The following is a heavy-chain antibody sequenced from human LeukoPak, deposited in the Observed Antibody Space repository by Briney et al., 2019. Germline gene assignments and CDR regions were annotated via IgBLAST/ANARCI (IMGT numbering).Heavy chain of an antibody. D-gene: IGHD6-13*01. V-gene: IGHV4-59*08. CDR1: GGSISSYY. CDR3: ASQPLSIAAAVS. J-gene: IGHJ1*01. Sequence: PSETLSLTCTVSGGSISSYYWSSIRQPPGTGLEWIGYIYYSGSTNYNPSLKSRVTISVDTSKNQFSMKLSSVTAADTAVYYCASQPLSIAAAVSWGQGTLVTVSS. CDR2: IYYSGST.